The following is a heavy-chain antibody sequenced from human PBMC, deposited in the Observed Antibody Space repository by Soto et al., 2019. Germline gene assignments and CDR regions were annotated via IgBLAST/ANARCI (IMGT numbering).Heavy chain of an antibody. CDR1: GFIFSGHY. V-gene: IGHV3-11*01. Sequence: QVQLVESGGALVKPGGSLRLSCAASGFIFSGHYMTWIRQAPGKGLEWIAYISLTGSVIHYADSVKGRFTISRDNAKNTLNLQMDSLRAEDSAVYYCRRRSGFDYFVALDVSGPVPVVTVSS. CDR2: ISLTGSVI. CDR3: RRRSGFDYFVALDV. D-gene: IGHD5-12*01. J-gene: IGHJ3*01.